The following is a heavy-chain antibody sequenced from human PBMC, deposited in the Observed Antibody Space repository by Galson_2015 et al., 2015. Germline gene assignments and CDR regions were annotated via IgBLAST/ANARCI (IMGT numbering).Heavy chain of an antibody. CDR3: AKGVGGG. Sequence: SLRLSCAASGFTFSSSWMSWVRQVPGKGLEWVASIEQHGSEQFYVDSVKGRFTVSRDNAKDSLYLQMNSLRVKDTAVYYCAKGVGGGWGQGTLVTVSS. J-gene: IGHJ4*02. V-gene: IGHV3-7*01. CDR2: IEQHGSEQ. CDR1: GFTFSSSW. D-gene: IGHD3-16*01.